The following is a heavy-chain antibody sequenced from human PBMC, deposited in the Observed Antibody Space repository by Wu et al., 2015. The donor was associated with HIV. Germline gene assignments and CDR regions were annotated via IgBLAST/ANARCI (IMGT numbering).Heavy chain of an antibody. CDR2: IIPMFGTL. D-gene: IGHD2-15*01. Sequence: QVQLVQSGAEVKKPGSSVKVSCKASGGTLSSYEISWVRQAPGQGLEWMGGIIPMFGTLNYAQKFKGRVTITAEESTSTGYMELSSLRSEDTAVYYCARRGSPGKEFDPWGQGTLVTVSS. CDR1: GGTLSSYE. CDR3: ARRGSPGKEFDP. V-gene: IGHV1-69*12. J-gene: IGHJ5*02.